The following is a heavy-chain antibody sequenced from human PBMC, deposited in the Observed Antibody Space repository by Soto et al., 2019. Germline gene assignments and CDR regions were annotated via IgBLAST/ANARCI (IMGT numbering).Heavy chain of an antibody. J-gene: IGHJ6*03. CDR2: TYYRSKWYI. D-gene: IGHD2-8*01. V-gene: IGHV6-1*01. CDR1: GGSGASNSVA. Sequence: SETLTLICGISGGSGASNSVAWAWIRQTPSRGLEWLGRTYYRSKWYINYAVSVKSRITVNPATSKHQFSLQLNSVTTEDMAAYHCSRRSWGDVNGHSYMDFWGKGTTVTVS. CDR3: SRRSWGDVNGHSYMDF.